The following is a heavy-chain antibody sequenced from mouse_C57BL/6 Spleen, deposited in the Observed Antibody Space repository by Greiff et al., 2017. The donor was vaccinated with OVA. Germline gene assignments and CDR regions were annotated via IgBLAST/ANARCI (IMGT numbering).Heavy chain of an antibody. D-gene: IGHD1-1*01. CDR3: ARDYYVSLDY. CDR1: GFTFSDYY. CDR2: LSNGGGST. J-gene: IGHJ2*01. V-gene: IGHV5-12*01. Sequence: EVKLVESGGGLVQPGGSLKLSCAASGFTFSDYYMYWVRQTPEKRLEWVAYLSNGGGSTYYPDTVQGRFTISRDNAKNTLYLQMSRLKSEDTAMYYCARDYYVSLDYWGQGTTLTVSS.